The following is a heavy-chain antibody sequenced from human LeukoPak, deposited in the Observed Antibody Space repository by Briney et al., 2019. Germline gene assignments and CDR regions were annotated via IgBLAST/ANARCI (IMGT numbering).Heavy chain of an antibody. J-gene: IGHJ4*02. CDR2: ISYDGSNK. V-gene: IGHV3-30-3*01. CDR3: ARVPRAVTPYYFDY. Sequence: GGSLRLSCAASGFTFSSYAMHWVRQAPGKGLEWVAVISYDGSNKYYADSVKGRFTISRDNAKNSLYLQMNSLRAEDTAVYYCARVPRAVTPYYFDYWGQGTLVTVSS. D-gene: IGHD4-17*01. CDR1: GFTFSSYA.